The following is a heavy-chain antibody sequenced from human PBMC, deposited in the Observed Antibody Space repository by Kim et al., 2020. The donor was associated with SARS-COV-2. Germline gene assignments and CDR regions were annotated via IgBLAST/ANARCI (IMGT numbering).Heavy chain of an antibody. J-gene: IGHJ6*02. Sequence: GGSLRLSCAASGFTFQYYWMSWVRQAPGKGLEWVATINQDGIEKYHVASLKGRFTISRDNTKNSLYLQMNSLRAEDTAVYFCVRGLLGVPYFGMDVWGQGTTVTVSS. CDR3: VRGLLGVPYFGMDV. CDR2: INQDGIEK. D-gene: IGHD2-21*02. CDR1: GFTFQYYW. V-gene: IGHV3-7*03.